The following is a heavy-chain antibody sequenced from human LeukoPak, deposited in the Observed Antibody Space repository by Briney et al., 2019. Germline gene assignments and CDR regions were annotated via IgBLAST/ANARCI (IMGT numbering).Heavy chain of an antibody. CDR1: EFTFSDHY. CDR3: ARGKRRFDI. Sequence: GGSLRLSCAATEFTFSDHYMTWIRQSPGKGLEWISYISPSAYSTYYADSVKGRFSISRDNAKNSLYLQMNSLRVEDTAIYYCARGKRRFDIWGQGTLVTVSS. V-gene: IGHV3-11*01. CDR2: ISPSAYST. J-gene: IGHJ4*02.